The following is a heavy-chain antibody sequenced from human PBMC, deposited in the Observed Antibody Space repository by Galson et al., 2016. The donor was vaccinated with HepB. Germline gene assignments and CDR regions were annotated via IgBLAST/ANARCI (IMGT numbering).Heavy chain of an antibody. D-gene: IGHD3-3*01. J-gene: IGHJ6*02. CDR1: GYTFTSHG. CDR2: ISAYNGNT. Sequence: SVKVSCKASGYTFTSHGITWVRQAPGQGLEWVGWISAYNGNTNYAQKLQGRVTMTTDTSTSTAYMELRSLRSDDTAIYYCARDRPYDFWSGHGHYYYGMDVWGQGTAVTVSS. V-gene: IGHV1-18*01. CDR3: ARDRPYDFWSGHGHYYYGMDV.